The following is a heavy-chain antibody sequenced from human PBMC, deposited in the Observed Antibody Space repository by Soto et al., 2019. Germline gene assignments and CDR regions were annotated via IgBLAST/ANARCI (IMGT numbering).Heavy chain of an antibody. D-gene: IGHD3-3*01. Sequence: QITLNESGPTVVRPTETLTLTCRFSGFSLTTSGVGVVWIRQSPGKAPEWLALSYWDDDKRYSASLKSRLTIPKDTSKNQVVLTVSDLDPTDTATYYCAHRVLRTVFGLVTTTAIYFDFWGQGTPVAVSS. CDR1: GFSLTTSGVG. V-gene: IGHV2-5*02. J-gene: IGHJ4*02. CDR3: AHRVLRTVFGLVTTTAIYFDF. CDR2: SYWDDDK.